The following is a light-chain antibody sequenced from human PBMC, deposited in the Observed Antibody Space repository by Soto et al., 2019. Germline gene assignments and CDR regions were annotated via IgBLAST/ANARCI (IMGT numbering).Light chain of an antibody. V-gene: IGKV1-39*01. CDR1: QGVSAY. Sequence: DIEMTQSPSSLSSSVGDRVTITCRASQGVSAYLRWYQQRQGRAPKLLIYAASNLLSGLPSRFSGSGSGTNFTLTISSLQPEDFATSYCQQSYKTPHTFGQGTKVETK. CDR3: QQSYKTPHT. CDR2: AAS. J-gene: IGKJ1*01.